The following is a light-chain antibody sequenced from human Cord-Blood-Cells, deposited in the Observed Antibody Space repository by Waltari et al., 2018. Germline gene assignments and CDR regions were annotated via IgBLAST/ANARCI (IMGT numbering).Light chain of an antibody. Sequence: QSVLTQPPSASGTPGQRVTISCSGSSSNIGRTYVYWYQQLPGTAPKLLIYRNNQRPSGVPDRFSGSKSGTSASLAISGLRSEDEADYYCAAWDDSLTYVFGTGTKVTVL. V-gene: IGLV1-47*01. CDR2: RNN. J-gene: IGLJ1*01. CDR3: AAWDDSLTYV. CDR1: SSNIGRTY.